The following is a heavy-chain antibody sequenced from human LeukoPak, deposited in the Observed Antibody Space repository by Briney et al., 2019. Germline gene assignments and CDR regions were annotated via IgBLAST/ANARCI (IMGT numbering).Heavy chain of an antibody. V-gene: IGHV4-4*07. CDR1: GGSISSYY. CDR3: ARESEPTDYYFDY. D-gene: IGHD1-26*01. Sequence: PSETLSLTCTVSGGSISSYYWGWIRQPAGKELEWIGRIYTSGSTNYNPSLKSRVTMSVDTSKNQFSLKLSSVTAADTAVYYCARESEPTDYYFDYWGQGTLVTVSS. J-gene: IGHJ4*02. CDR2: IYTSGST.